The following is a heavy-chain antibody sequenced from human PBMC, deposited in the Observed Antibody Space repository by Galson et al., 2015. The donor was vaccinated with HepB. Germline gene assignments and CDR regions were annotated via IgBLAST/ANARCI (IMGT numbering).Heavy chain of an antibody. D-gene: IGHD6-13*01. CDR1: GFTFGDYA. J-gene: IGHJ6*02. Sequence: SLRLSCAGSGFTFGDYAMSRFRQAPGKGLQWVGFIRSKINGGTAEFVASVKGRFTISRDDSKSSAYLQMNSLKTEDTAVYYCSRSYSSSWSDHYDYGMDVWGQGTTVTVSS. CDR2: IRSKINGGTA. V-gene: IGHV3-49*03. CDR3: SRSYSSSWSDHYDYGMDV.